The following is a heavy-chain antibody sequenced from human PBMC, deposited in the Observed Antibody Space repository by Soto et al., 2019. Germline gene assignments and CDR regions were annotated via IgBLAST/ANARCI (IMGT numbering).Heavy chain of an antibody. CDR2: ISYDGSNK. CDR3: AKDRGDTAMVIDY. Sequence: GSLRLSCAASGFTFSSYGMHWVRQAPGKGLEWVAVISYDGSNKYYADSVKGRFTISRDNSKNTLYLQMNSLRAEDAAVYYCAKDRGDTAMVIDYWGQGTLVTVSS. V-gene: IGHV3-30*18. J-gene: IGHJ4*02. D-gene: IGHD5-18*01. CDR1: GFTFSSYG.